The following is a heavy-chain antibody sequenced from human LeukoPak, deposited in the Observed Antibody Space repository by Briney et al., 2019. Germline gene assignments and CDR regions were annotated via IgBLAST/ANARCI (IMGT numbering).Heavy chain of an antibody. CDR2: IYYSGST. CDR3: ARDSGVGSYYHYGMDV. J-gene: IGHJ6*02. Sequence: PSETLSLTCTVSGGSISSYYWSWIRQPPGKGLEWIGYIYYSGSTNYNPSLKSRVTISVDTSKNQFSLKLSSVTAADTAVYYCARDSGVGSYYHYGMDVWGQGTTVTVSS. V-gene: IGHV4-59*01. CDR1: GGSISSYY. D-gene: IGHD7-27*01.